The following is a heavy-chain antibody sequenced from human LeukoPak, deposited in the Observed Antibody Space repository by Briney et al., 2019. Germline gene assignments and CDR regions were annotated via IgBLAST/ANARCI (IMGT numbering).Heavy chain of an antibody. J-gene: IGHJ4*02. V-gene: IGHV3-48*02. CDR3: ARSRAAAGTFDY. Sequence: GGSLRLSCAASGFTFSSYVMNWVRQAPGKGLEWVSYISTTTSTIYYADSVKGRFTISRDNAKNSLYLQINSLRDEDTAVYYCARSRAAAGTFDYWGQGTLVTVSS. D-gene: IGHD6-13*01. CDR2: ISTTTSTI. CDR1: GFTFSSYV.